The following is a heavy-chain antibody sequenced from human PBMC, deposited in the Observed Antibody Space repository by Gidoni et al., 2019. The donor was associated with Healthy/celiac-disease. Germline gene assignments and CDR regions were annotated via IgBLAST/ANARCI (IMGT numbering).Heavy chain of an antibody. CDR1: GFTFSSYS. CDR3: ARGELGYCSSTSCYSYFLSGYFDL. V-gene: IGHV3-48*02. J-gene: IGHJ2*01. Sequence: EVQLVESGGGLVQPGGSLRLSCAASGFTFSSYSMNWVRQAPGKGLEWVSYISSSSSTIYYADSVKGRFTISRDNAKNSLYLQMNSLRDEDTAVYYCARGELGYCSSTSCYSYFLSGYFDLWGRGTLVTVSS. D-gene: IGHD2-2*01. CDR2: ISSSSSTI.